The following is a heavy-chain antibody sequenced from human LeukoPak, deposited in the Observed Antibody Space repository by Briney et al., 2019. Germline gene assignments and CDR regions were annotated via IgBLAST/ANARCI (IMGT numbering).Heavy chain of an antibody. V-gene: IGHV3-43*02. CDR2: IGGDGGTT. Sequence: GGSLRLSCAASGFTFDEYAMSSVRHAPGKRLEWVSLIGGDGGTTSYADSVKGRFTISRDNSKNTLYLQMNSLRAEDTAVYYCARTNSPNGWYSSGHFDYWGQGTLVTVTS. J-gene: IGHJ4*02. CDR3: ARTNSPNGWYSSGHFDY. D-gene: IGHD6-19*01. CDR1: GFTFDEYA.